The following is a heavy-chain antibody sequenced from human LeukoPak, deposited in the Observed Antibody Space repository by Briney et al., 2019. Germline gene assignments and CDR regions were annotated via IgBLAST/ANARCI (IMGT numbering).Heavy chain of an antibody. CDR1: GASVNSGSSY. CDR2: IYYSGIT. J-gene: IGHJ4*02. V-gene: IGHV4-61*01. CDR3: ARGEWDLLFDY. D-gene: IGHD1-26*01. Sequence: PSETLSLTRTVSGASVNSGSSYWSWIRQPPGKGLEWIGYIYYSGITNYNPSLKSRVTISVDTSRNQFSLKLSSVTAADTAVYYCARGEWDLLFDYWGQGTLVTVSS.